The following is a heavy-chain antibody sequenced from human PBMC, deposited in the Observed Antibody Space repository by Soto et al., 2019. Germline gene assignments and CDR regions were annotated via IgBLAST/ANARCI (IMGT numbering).Heavy chain of an antibody. V-gene: IGHV4-59*01. CDR1: GGSITSSY. CDR3: ARGEDAFFYYGLDV. Sequence: PSETLSLTCTVSGGSITSSYWSWIRRPPGKGLEWIAYIYDTGISGYTPSTSYNPSLESRVTMSVDTSKSQFSLKLTSVTAADTAVYYCARGEDAFFYYGLDVWGQGITVTVS. CDR2: IYDTGISGYTPST. J-gene: IGHJ6*02.